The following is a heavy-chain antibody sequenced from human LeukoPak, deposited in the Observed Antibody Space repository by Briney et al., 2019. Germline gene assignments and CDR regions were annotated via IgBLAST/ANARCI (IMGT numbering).Heavy chain of an antibody. D-gene: IGHD2-15*01. CDR2: LSGSGANT. Sequence: GGSLRPSFASSGFTFSSYAMSWVRQAPGKGLEWVSALSGSGANTYYADSVKGRFTISRDNSKNTLYLQVNSLRAEDTSVYYWAKGVGCSGGTCYSGHGMDVWGQGTTVTVSS. CDR3: AKGVGCSGGTCYSGHGMDV. V-gene: IGHV3-23*01. J-gene: IGHJ6*02. CDR1: GFTFSSYA.